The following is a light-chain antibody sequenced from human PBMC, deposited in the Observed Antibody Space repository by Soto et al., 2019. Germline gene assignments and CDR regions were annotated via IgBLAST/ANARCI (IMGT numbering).Light chain of an antibody. Sequence: VMTQSLLSSPVTLGQPASISCGSSQSLVHSDGNTYLSWLQQRPGQPPRLLIYKVSNRFSGVPDRFSGSGTGTDFTLKISRVEAEDAGVYYCVQDVRSITFGQGTRMEIK. J-gene: IGKJ5*01. CDR1: QSLVHSDGNTY. V-gene: IGKV2-24*01. CDR2: KVS. CDR3: VQDVRSIT.